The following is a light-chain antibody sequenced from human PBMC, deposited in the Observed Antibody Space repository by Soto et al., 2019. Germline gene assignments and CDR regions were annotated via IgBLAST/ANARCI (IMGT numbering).Light chain of an antibody. CDR1: SSDFGGYNY. Sequence: QSALTQPASVSGSPGQSITISCTGTSSDFGGYNYVSWYQHHPGKAPKLMIYEVSNRPSGVSNRFSGPKSGNTASLTISGLQAEDEADYYCSSYTSSSTLVFGTGTKLTVL. J-gene: IGLJ1*01. CDR2: EVS. V-gene: IGLV2-14*01. CDR3: SSYTSSSTLV.